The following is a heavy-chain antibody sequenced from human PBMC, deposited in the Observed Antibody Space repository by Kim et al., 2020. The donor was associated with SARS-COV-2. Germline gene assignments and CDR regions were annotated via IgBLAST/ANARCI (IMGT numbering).Heavy chain of an antibody. Sequence: SETLSLTCTVSGGSISSGDYYWSWIRQPPGKGLEWIGYIYYSGSTYYNPSLKSRVTISVDTSKNQFSLKLSSVTAADTAVYYCARYCGGDCYSSTPNDAFDIWGQGTMVTVSS. CDR3: ARYCGGDCYSSTPNDAFDI. J-gene: IGHJ3*02. CDR2: IYYSGST. V-gene: IGHV4-30-4*01. CDR1: GGSISSGDYY. D-gene: IGHD2-21*01.